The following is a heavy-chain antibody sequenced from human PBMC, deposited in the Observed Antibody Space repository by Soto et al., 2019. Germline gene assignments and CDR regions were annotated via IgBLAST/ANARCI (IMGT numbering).Heavy chain of an antibody. V-gene: IGHV3-7*03. Sequence: EVQLVESGGGLVQPGGSLRLSCAASGFTFSSYWMSWVRQAPGKGLEWVANIKQDGSEKYYVDSVKGRFTISRDNAKNSLYLQMNSSRAEDTAVYYCARAGRGVVEPAATPAYYYYYGMDVWGQGTTVTVSS. CDR1: GFTFSSYW. CDR3: ARAGRGVVEPAATPAYYYYYGMDV. CDR2: IKQDGSEK. J-gene: IGHJ6*02. D-gene: IGHD2-2*01.